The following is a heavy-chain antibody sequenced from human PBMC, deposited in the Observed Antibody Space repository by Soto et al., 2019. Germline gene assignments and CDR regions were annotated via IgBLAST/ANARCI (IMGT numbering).Heavy chain of an antibody. D-gene: IGHD3-3*01. Sequence: EVQLLESGGGLVQPGGSLRLSCAASGFTFSSYVMSWVRQAPGKGLEWVSGISGSGGSTYYADSVKGRFTISRDNSKNTLYLQMNSLRAEDTAVYYCAKVPYDFWSGYYPPLYFDYWGHGTLVTVSS. J-gene: IGHJ4*01. V-gene: IGHV3-23*01. CDR2: ISGSGGST. CDR1: GFTFSSYV. CDR3: AKVPYDFWSGYYPPLYFDY.